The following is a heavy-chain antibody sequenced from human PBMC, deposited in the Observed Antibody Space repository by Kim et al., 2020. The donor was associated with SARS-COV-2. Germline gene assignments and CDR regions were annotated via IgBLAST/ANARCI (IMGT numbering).Heavy chain of an antibody. Sequence: SETLSLTCAVYGGSFSGYYWSWIRQPPGKGLEWIGEINHSGSTNYNPSLKSRVTISVDTSKNQFSLKLSSVTAADTAVYYCARFDYDSSGYPQKFDYWGQGTLVTVSS. J-gene: IGHJ4*02. D-gene: IGHD3-22*01. V-gene: IGHV4-34*01. CDR1: GGSFSGYY. CDR2: INHSGST. CDR3: ARFDYDSSGYPQKFDY.